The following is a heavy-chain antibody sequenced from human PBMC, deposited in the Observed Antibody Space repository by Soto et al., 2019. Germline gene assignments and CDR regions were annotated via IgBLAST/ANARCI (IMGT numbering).Heavy chain of an antibody. CDR2: FYNSGNT. CDR1: GDSISNYY. Sequence: PSETLSLTCTVSGDSISNYYWTWIRQPPGKGLEWIGCFYNSGNTNYNPSLKSRVTISVDTSNNQFSLRVNSVTAADTAVYYCASTKQWLAFDYWGQEALVTVSS. CDR3: ASTKQWLAFDY. V-gene: IGHV4-59*01. D-gene: IGHD6-19*01. J-gene: IGHJ4*02.